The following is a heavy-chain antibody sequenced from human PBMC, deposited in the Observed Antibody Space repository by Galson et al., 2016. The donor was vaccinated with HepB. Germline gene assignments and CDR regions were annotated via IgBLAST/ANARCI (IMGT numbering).Heavy chain of an antibody. Sequence: TLSLTCTVSGGSINPYYWTWIRQTPGKGLEWIGYISHTGSTHYNPSLKSRVTISVDTSKNQFSLKLSPVTAADTAVYYCARMSYFDISGYDYYFDYWGQGTLVTVSS. J-gene: IGHJ4*02. D-gene: IGHD3-22*01. V-gene: IGHV4-59*01. CDR3: ARMSYFDISGYDYYFDY. CDR2: ISHTGST. CDR1: GGSINPYY.